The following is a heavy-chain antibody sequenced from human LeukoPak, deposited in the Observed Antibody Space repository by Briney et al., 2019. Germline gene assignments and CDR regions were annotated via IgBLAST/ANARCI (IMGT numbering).Heavy chain of an antibody. CDR2: MSPNSGNT. CDR3: ARGPPNWGHDY. J-gene: IGHJ4*02. Sequence: ASVKVSCKASGYTFTSYDFNWVRQATGQGLEWMGWMSPNSGNTGYAQKFQGRVTMTRNTSTSTAYTELSSLRSEDTAVYYCARGPPNWGHDYWGQGTLVTVSS. CDR1: GYTFTSYD. V-gene: IGHV1-8*01. D-gene: IGHD7-27*01.